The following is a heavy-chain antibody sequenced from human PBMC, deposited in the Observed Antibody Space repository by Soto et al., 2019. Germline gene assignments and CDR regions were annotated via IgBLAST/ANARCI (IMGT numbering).Heavy chain of an antibody. CDR2: ISYDGSNK. V-gene: IGHV3-30-3*01. CDR1: GFTFSSYA. CDR3: ARERGSGWTFDD. D-gene: IGHD6-19*01. Sequence: GGSLRLSCAASGFTFSSYAMHWVRQAPGKGLEWVAVISYDGSNKYYADSVKGRFTISRDNSKNTLYLQMNSLRAEDTAVYYCARERGSGWTFDDWGPGTLVNVVS. J-gene: IGHJ4*02.